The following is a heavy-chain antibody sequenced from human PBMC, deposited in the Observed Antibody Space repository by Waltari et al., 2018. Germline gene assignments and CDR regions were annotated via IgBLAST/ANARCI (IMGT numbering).Heavy chain of an antibody. Sequence: QVQLVQSGAEVKKPGSSVKVSCKASGGTFSRYTISWVRPAPGQGLEWMGRIIPILGIANYAQKFQGRVTITADKSTSTAYMELSSLRSEDTAVYYCASESTVTTPDAFDIWGQGTMVTVSS. CDR2: IIPILGIA. CDR1: GGTFSRYT. V-gene: IGHV1-69*02. CDR3: ASESTVTTPDAFDI. D-gene: IGHD4-17*01. J-gene: IGHJ3*02.